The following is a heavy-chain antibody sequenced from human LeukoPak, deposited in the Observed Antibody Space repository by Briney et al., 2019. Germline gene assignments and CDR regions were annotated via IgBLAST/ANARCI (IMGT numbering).Heavy chain of an antibody. V-gene: IGHV5-51*01. CDR2: IYPGDSDT. Sequence: GESLKISCQGPGFTLTRYWIGWVRQTPGQGLEWMGIIYPGDSDTRYSPSFEGQVTISADKSVSTAYLQWSSLKASDAAMYYCARQITASETVIDSWGQGTLVTVSS. CDR3: ARQITASETVIDS. D-gene: IGHD5-24*01. J-gene: IGHJ4*02. CDR1: GFTLTRYW.